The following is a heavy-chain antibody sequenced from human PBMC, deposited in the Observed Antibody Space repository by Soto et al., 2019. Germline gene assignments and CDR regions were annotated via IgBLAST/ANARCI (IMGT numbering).Heavy chain of an antibody. CDR2: IKQDGSEK. D-gene: IGHD6-13*01. J-gene: IGHJ6*03. CDR1: GFTFSSYW. V-gene: IGHV3-7*01. CDR3: ARQQLVDYYYYYMDV. Sequence: GGSLRLSCAASGFTFSSYWMSWVRQAPGKGLEWVANIKQDGSEKYYVDPVKGRFTISRDNAKNSLYLQMNSLRAEDTAVYYCARQQLVDYYYYYMDVWGKGTTVTVSS.